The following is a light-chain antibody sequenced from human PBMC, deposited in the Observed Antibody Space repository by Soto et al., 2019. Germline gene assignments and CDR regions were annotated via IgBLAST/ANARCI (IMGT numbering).Light chain of an antibody. Sequence: QSALAQPASVSGSPGQSITISCTGTSSDVGAYNYVSWYQQNPGKAPKLLIYDVRHRPSGVSNRFSCSKSGNTAYLIISGLQAEDEADYYCSSFTSRHTYVFGSGTKLTVL. CDR1: SSDVGAYNY. J-gene: IGLJ1*01. V-gene: IGLV2-14*01. CDR3: SSFTSRHTYV. CDR2: DVR.